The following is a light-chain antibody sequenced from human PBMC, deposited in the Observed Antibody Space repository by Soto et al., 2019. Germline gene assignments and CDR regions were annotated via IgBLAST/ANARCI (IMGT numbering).Light chain of an antibody. V-gene: IGKV3-11*01. CDR3: QRRSNWWT. CDR2: DAS. J-gene: IGKJ1*01. Sequence: EIVLTQSPATLSLSPGERATLSCRASQSVSNYLAWYQQKPGQTPRLLIYDASNRATGIPARFSGSGSGTDFALAISSLEPEYFAVYYCQRRSNWWTFGQGTKVQIK. CDR1: QSVSNY.